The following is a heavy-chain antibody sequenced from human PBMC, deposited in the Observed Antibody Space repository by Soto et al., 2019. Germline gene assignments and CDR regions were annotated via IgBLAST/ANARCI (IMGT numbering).Heavy chain of an antibody. Sequence: GESLKISCKGSGYSFTSYWISWVRQMPGKGLEWMGRIDPSDSYTNYSPSFQGHVTISADKSISTAYLQWSSLKASDTAMYYCARHVGIQEAGKGAEWFDPWGQGTLVTVSS. CDR2: IDPSDSYT. V-gene: IGHV5-10-1*01. CDR3: ARHVGIQEAGKGAEWFDP. CDR1: GYSFTSYW. D-gene: IGHD6-13*01. J-gene: IGHJ5*02.